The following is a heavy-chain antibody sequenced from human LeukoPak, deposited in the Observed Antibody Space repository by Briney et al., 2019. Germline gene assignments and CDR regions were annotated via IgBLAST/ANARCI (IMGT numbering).Heavy chain of an antibody. Sequence: SGTLSLTCTVSGGSIIDSNYYWGWVRQPPGEGLEWIAMIYYSGSTYYNPSLKTRVTISVDTSKIQFSLNLSSVTAADTAVYYCATLRTLGALRPLDNWGQGTLVTVSS. J-gene: IGHJ4*02. CDR3: ATLRTLGALRPLDN. CDR2: IYYSGST. V-gene: IGHV4-39*01. CDR1: GGSIIDSNYY. D-gene: IGHD1-26*01.